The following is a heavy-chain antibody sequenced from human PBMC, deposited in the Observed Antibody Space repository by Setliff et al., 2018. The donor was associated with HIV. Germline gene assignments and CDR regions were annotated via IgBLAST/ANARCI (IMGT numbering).Heavy chain of an antibody. CDR2: IHHSGTA. Sequence: ASETLSLTCTVSGGSITRTPYYWGWIRQPPGKGLEWIGSIHHSGTAYDNPSLKSRATISVDPSKNQILLRLSSVTAADTAVYYCARLSGGMVPNYWGQGTLVTVSS. CDR1: GGSITRTPYY. CDR3: ARLSGGMVPNY. V-gene: IGHV4-39*01. D-gene: IGHD3-10*01. J-gene: IGHJ4*02.